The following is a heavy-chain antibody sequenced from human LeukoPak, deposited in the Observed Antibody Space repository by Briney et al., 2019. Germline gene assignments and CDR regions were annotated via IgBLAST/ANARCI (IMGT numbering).Heavy chain of an antibody. CDR3: ARGNYDILTGYYSL. J-gene: IGHJ4*02. V-gene: IGHV1-69*13. Sequence: ASVNVSFKASGGTFSSYAISWVRQAPGQGGEWMGGIIPIFGTANYAQKFQGRVTITADESTSTAYMELSSLRSEDTAVYYCARGNYDILTGYYSLWGQGTLVTVSS. D-gene: IGHD3-9*01. CDR2: IIPIFGTA. CDR1: GGTFSSYA.